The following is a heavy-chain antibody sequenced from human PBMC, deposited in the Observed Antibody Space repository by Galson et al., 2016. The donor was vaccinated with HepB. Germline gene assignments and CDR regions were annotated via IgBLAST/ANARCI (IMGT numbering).Heavy chain of an antibody. J-gene: IGHJ3*02. CDR1: GFSFTQYN. CDR3: ARDRSRSAFDI. CDR2: ISSNTHYK. Sequence: SLRLSCAASGFSFTQYNMNWVRQAPGKGLEWVSSISSNTHYKFYADSLKGRFTISRDNAKNSLFLQMNSLRAEDTAVCYCARDRSRSAFDIWGQGTMVIVSS. V-gene: IGHV3-21*01.